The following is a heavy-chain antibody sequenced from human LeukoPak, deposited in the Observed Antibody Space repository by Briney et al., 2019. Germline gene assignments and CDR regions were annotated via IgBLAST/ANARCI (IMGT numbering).Heavy chain of an antibody. CDR3: ARPTGDDILTGFASIFDY. CDR2: ISYDGSNK. CDR1: GFSFSNYD. V-gene: IGHV3-30*03. J-gene: IGHJ4*02. Sequence: GRSLRLSCAASGFSFSNYDMHWVRQAPGKGLEWVAVISYDGSNKYYADSVKGRFTISRDNSKNTVYLQMNSLRDEDTAVYYCARPTGDDILTGFASIFDYWGQGTLVTVSS. D-gene: IGHD3-9*01.